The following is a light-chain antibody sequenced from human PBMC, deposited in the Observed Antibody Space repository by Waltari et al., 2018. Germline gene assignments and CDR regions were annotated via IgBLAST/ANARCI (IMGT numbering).Light chain of an antibody. J-gene: IGKJ2*01. CDR1: QSVGSY. CDR2: DAC. Sequence: DIVLTQSPATLSLSPGDTATLSCRASQSVGSYLAWYQQKPGQPPRLLIYDACNRATGVPARFRGSGSGTEFTLTISSLEAEDFAVYYCQQRSNWTPHTFGQGARLDIK. V-gene: IGKV3-11*01. CDR3: QQRSNWTPHT.